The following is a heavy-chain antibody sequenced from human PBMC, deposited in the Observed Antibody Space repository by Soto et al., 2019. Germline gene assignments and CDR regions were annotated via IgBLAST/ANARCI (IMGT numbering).Heavy chain of an antibody. CDR1: GGTFSSYA. J-gene: IGHJ6*02. V-gene: IGHV1-69*12. CDR2: IIPIFGTA. Sequence: QVQLVQSGAEVKKPGSSVKVSCKASGGTFSSYAISWVRQAPGQGLEWMGGIIPIFGTANYAQKFQGRVTITADESTSTAYMELSSLRSEDTAVYYCARGDYGGNGGNYYGMDVWGQGTTVTVSS. CDR3: ARGDYGGNGGNYYGMDV. D-gene: IGHD4-17*01.